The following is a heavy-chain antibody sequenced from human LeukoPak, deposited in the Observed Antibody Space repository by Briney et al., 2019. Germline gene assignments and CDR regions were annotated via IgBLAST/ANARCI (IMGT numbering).Heavy chain of an antibody. CDR2: FSGSGGST. Sequence: GASLRLSCAASGFTFSSYAMSWVRQAPGKGLEWVSAFSGSGGSTYYADSVKGRFTISRDNSKNTLYLQMNSLRAEDTAVYYCAKDSSSGWPRDWGQGTLVTVSS. CDR3: AKDSSSGWPRD. J-gene: IGHJ4*02. D-gene: IGHD6-19*01. CDR1: GFTFSSYA. V-gene: IGHV3-23*01.